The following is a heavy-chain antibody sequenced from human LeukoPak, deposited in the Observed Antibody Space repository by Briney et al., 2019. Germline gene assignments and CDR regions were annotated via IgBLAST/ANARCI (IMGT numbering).Heavy chain of an antibody. CDR1: GGTFSSYA. D-gene: IGHD3-3*01. J-gene: IGHJ3*02. Sequence: SVKVSCKASGGTFSSYAISWVRQAPGQGLEWMGRIIPILGIANYAQKFQGRVTITADKSTSTAYMELSSLRSEDTAVYHCASPGGTYYDFWSDQHNAFDIWGQGTMVTVSS. CDR3: ASPGGTYYDFWSDQHNAFDI. CDR2: IIPILGIA. V-gene: IGHV1-69*04.